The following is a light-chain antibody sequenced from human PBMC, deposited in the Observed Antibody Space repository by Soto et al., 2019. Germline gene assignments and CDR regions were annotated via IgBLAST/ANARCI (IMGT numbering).Light chain of an antibody. CDR1: SSNIGSNT. CDR3: ATWDDSLNGPV. J-gene: IGLJ2*01. Sequence: QSVLTQPPSASGTPGQRVTISCSGSSSNIGSNTVNWYQQFPGTAPKLLIYSSYQRPSGVPDRFSGSKSGTSASLAISGLQSEDEADYYCATWDDSLNGPVFGGGTKLTVL. CDR2: SSY. V-gene: IGLV1-44*01.